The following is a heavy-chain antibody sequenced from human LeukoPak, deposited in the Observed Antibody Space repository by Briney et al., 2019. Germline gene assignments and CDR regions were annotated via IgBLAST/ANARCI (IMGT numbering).Heavy chain of an antibody. J-gene: IGHJ4*02. CDR2: ISHDGSNK. CDR3: AKVAVAGIDSDY. CDR1: GFTFSSYG. Sequence: PGRSLRLSCAASGFTFSSYGMHWARQAPGKGLEWVAVISHDGSNKYYADSVKGRFTISRDNSKNTLYLQMNSLRAEDTAVYYCAKVAVAGIDSDYWGQGTLVTASS. D-gene: IGHD6-19*01. V-gene: IGHV3-30*18.